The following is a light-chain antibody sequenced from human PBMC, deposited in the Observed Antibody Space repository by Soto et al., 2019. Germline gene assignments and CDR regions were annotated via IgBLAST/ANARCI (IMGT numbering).Light chain of an antibody. J-gene: IGLJ1*01. CDR3: CSYTTSSTYV. Sequence: QSVLTQPASVSGSPGQSIAISCTGTSSDVGNYNFVSWYQQHPGKAPKLMIYDVSNRPSGISNRFSGSKSGNTASLTISGLQAEDEADYYYCSYTTSSTYVFGTGTKVTVL. CDR1: SSDVGNYNF. V-gene: IGLV2-14*03. CDR2: DVS.